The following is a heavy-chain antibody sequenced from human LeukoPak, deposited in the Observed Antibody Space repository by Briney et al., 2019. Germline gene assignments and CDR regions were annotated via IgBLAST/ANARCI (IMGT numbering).Heavy chain of an antibody. Sequence: SETLSLTCAVYGGSSSGYYWSWIRQPPGKGLEWIGEINHSGSTNYNPSLKSRVTISVDTSKNQFSLKLSSVTAADTAVYYCARDPGYSSDYWGQGTLVTVSS. CDR3: ARDPGYSSDY. V-gene: IGHV4-34*01. CDR1: GGSSSGYY. J-gene: IGHJ4*02. CDR2: INHSGST. D-gene: IGHD5-18*01.